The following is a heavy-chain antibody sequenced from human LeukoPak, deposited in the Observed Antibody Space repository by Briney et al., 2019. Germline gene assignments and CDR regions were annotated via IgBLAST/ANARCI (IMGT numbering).Heavy chain of an antibody. D-gene: IGHD3-3*01. J-gene: IGHJ5*02. CDR3: ARGGYDFWSGLSTTNWFDP. Sequence: SETLSLTCTVPGGSISSYYWSWIRQPPGKGLEWIGYIYYSGSTNYNPSLKSRVTISVDTSKNQFSLKLSSVTAADTAVYYCARGGYDFWSGLSTTNWFDPWGQGTLVTVSS. CDR1: GGSISSYY. CDR2: IYYSGST. V-gene: IGHV4-59*01.